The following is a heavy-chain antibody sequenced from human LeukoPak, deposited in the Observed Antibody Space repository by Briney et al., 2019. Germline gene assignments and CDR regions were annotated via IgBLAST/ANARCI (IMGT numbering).Heavy chain of an antibody. J-gene: IGHJ4*02. Sequence: ASVKVSCKASGYTFTGYYMHWVRQAPGQGLEWMGWINLNSGGTNYAQKFQGRVTMTRDTSISTAYMELSRLRSDDTAVYYCAREGGLVIADYWGQGTLVTVPS. CDR1: GYTFTGYY. CDR2: INLNSGGT. CDR3: AREGGLVIADY. D-gene: IGHD3-9*01. V-gene: IGHV1-2*02.